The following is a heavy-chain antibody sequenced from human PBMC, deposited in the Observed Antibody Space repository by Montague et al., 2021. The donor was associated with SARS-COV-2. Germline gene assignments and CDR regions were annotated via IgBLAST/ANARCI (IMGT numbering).Heavy chain of an antibody. Sequence: SETLSLTCTVSSGSISNDIYYWGWIRQPPGKGPEWIGGSRYGGTSYYNPSLKSRVTISIDTSKNQCSLKMTAVTAADTAVYFCARQDIQLRFYLWGRSTLVTVSS. CDR3: ARQDIQLRFYL. J-gene: IGHJ2*01. CDR2: SRYGGTS. CDR1: SGSISNDIYY. V-gene: IGHV4-39*01. D-gene: IGHD1-1*01.